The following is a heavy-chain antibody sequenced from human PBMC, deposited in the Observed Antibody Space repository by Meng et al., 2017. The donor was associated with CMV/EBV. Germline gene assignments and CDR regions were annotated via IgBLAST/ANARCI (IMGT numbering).Heavy chain of an antibody. Sequence: ASVKVSCKASGYTFTSYGISWVRQAPGQGLEWMGWISAYNGNTNYAQKLQGRVTMTTDTSTSTAYMELRSLRSDDTAVYYCASEGLRGMPLPPGIWGQGTMVTVSS. J-gene: IGHJ3*02. CDR1: GYTFTSYG. V-gene: IGHV1-18*01. CDR3: ASEGLRGMPLPPGI. D-gene: IGHD5/OR15-5a*01. CDR2: ISAYNGNT.